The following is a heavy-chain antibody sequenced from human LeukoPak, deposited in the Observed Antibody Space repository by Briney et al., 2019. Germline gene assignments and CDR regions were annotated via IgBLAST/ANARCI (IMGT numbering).Heavy chain of an antibody. J-gene: IGHJ4*02. Sequence: PGGSLRLSCEASGFFFGGHAMNWLRQAPGKGPEWIALITKDSDRVYYAESVEGRFTVSRDNAKNSLYLQMSSLRVEDTAIYYCARYHLGSYLKDPFHHWGQGTLVTVSS. CDR3: ARYHLGSYLKDPFHH. V-gene: IGHV3-48*01. CDR1: GFFFGGHA. CDR2: ITKDSDRV. D-gene: IGHD3-10*01.